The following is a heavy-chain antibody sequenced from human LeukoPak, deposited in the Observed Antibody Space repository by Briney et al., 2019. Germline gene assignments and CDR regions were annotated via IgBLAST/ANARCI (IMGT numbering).Heavy chain of an antibody. CDR2: IWYDGSNK. Sequence: PGRSLRLSCAASGFTFSSYGMHWVRQAPGKGPEWVAVIWYDGSNKYYADSVKGRFTISRDNSKNTLYLQMNSLRAEDTAVYYCAKDRRDGYPPCLDYWGQGTLVTVSS. J-gene: IGHJ4*02. D-gene: IGHD5-24*01. V-gene: IGHV3-33*06. CDR1: GFTFSSYG. CDR3: AKDRRDGYPPCLDY.